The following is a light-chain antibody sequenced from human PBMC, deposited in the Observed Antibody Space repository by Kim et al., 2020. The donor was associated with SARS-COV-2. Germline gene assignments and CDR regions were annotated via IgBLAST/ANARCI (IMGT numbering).Light chain of an antibody. Sequence: ASVGERVTITCRASQSIDSCLGWYQQKPGKVPKRLIYGASRLQSGVPSRFSGSGSGTEFTLTISSLQPEDFATYYCQQDNSLPRTFGQGTKVDIK. CDR1: QSIDSC. V-gene: IGKV1-17*03. CDR3: QQDNSLPRT. J-gene: IGKJ1*01. CDR2: GAS.